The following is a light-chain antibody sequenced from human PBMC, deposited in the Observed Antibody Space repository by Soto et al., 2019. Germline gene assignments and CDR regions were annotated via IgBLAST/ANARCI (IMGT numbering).Light chain of an antibody. J-gene: IGKJ3*01. CDR2: AAS. Sequence: DIQMTQSPTSLSASVGDRVTITCRASQGIRNFVAWYQQKPGKAPKLLIYAASTLQSGLPSRFSGSGSGTDFNLTISSLQPEDVATYSCQKYSSVPVFGPGTKVEIK. V-gene: IGKV1-27*01. CDR1: QGIRNF. CDR3: QKYSSVPV.